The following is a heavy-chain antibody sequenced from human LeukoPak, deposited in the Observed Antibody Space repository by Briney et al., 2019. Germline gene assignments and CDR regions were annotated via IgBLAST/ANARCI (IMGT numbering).Heavy chain of an antibody. CDR2: IHYSGST. CDR3: VGTWVGAQYYFDY. V-gene: IGHV4-59*01. CDR1: GGSISSYY. D-gene: IGHD1-26*01. Sequence: SETLSLTCTVSGGSISSYYWSWIRQPPGKGLEWIGYIHYSGSTNYNPSLKSRVTISVDTSKNQFSLKLSSVTAADTAVYYCVGTWVGAQYYFDYWGQGTLVTVSS. J-gene: IGHJ4*02.